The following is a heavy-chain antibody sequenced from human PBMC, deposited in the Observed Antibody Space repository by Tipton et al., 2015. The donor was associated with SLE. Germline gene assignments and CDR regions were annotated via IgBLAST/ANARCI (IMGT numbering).Heavy chain of an antibody. CDR1: GFTFSTYG. D-gene: IGHD3-3*01. J-gene: IGHJ6*03. CDR2: IWYDGSNK. V-gene: IGHV3-33*01. CDR3: ARDPGSYDFWSRAYMDV. Sequence: SLRLSRAASGFTFSTYGMHWVRQAPGKGLGWVAFIWYDGSNKYHVDSVKGRFTISRDNSKNTLYLQMNSLRAEDTAVYYCARDPGSYDFWSRAYMDVWGKGTTVTVSS.